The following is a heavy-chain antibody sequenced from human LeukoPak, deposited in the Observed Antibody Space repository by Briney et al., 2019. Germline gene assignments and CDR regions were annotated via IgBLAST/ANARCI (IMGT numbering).Heavy chain of an antibody. J-gene: IGHJ4*02. Sequence: PGGSLRLSCAASGFTFSSHWMHWVRQAPGKGLVWVSRISRDETDARYADSVKGRFTVSRDNAKNTLYLQMNSLTVEDTAIYYCAREVTVGMGADCWGQGTLVTVAS. D-gene: IGHD7-27*01. CDR3: AREVTVGMGADC. CDR2: ISRDETDA. CDR1: GFTFSSHW. V-gene: IGHV3-74*01.